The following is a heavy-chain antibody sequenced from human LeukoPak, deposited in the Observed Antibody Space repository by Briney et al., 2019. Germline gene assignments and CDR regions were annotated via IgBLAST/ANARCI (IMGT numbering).Heavy chain of an antibody. J-gene: IGHJ4*02. CDR1: GYTFTSYG. D-gene: IGHD6-13*01. Sequence: ASVKVSCKASGYTFTSYGISWVRQAPGQGLEWMGWISAYNGNTNYAQKLQGRVTMTTDTSTSTAYMELRSLRSDDTAVYYCARDLGIAAAGTYPSDYWGQGTLVTVSS. CDR3: ARDLGIAAAGTYPSDY. V-gene: IGHV1-18*01. CDR2: ISAYNGNT.